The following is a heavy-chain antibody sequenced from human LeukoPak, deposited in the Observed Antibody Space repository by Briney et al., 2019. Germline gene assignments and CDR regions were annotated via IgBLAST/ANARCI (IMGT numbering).Heavy chain of an antibody. CDR2: IYTSGST. CDR3: ARLGYCSSTSCSDDY. Sequence: SETLSLTCTVSGGSISSYCWSWIRQPAGKGLEWIGRIYTSGSTNYNPSLKSRVTMSVDTSKNQFSLKLSSVTAADTAVYYCARLGYCSSTSCSDDYWGQGTLVTVSS. CDR1: GGSISSYC. D-gene: IGHD2-2*01. V-gene: IGHV4-4*07. J-gene: IGHJ4*02.